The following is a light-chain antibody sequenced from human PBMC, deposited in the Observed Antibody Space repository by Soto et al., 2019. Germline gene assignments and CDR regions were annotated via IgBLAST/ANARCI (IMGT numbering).Light chain of an antibody. CDR3: QQRSNWPPIT. J-gene: IGKJ5*01. V-gene: IGKV3-11*01. Sequence: EIVWTQSTATLSFSPGERATVSCRASQSVSRYLAWYQQKPGQAPRLLIYDASNRATGIPARFSGSGSGTDFTLTISSLEPEDFAVYYCQQRSNWPPITFGQGTRLEI. CDR1: QSVSRY. CDR2: DAS.